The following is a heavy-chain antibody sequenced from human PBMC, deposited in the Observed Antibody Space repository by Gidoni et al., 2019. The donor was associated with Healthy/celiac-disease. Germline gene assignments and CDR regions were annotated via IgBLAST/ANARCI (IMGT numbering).Heavy chain of an antibody. V-gene: IGHV3-30*18. CDR2: ISYDGSKK. CDR3: AKDYYSGGSCYFDY. CDR1: GFTFRSYG. J-gene: IGHJ4*02. Sequence: QVQLVESGGGVVQPGRSLRISCAASGFTFRSYGMHWVRQAPGKGLEVVAVISYDGSKKYYADSVKGRFTISRDKSKNTLYLQMNSLRAEDTAVYYCAKDYYSGGSCYFDYWGQGTLVTVSS. D-gene: IGHD2-15*01.